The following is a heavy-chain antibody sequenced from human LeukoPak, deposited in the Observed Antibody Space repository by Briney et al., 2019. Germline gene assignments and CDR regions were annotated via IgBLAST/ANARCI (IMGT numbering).Heavy chain of an antibody. Sequence: GASVKVSCKASGYTFTGYYMHWVRQAPGQGLEWMGWINPNSGGTNYAQKFQGRVTMTRETSISTAYMELSRLRSDDTAVYYCARDKSGRQQLVYYYYYGMDVWGQGTTVTVSS. D-gene: IGHD6-13*01. J-gene: IGHJ6*02. V-gene: IGHV1-2*02. CDR3: ARDKSGRQQLVYYYYYGMDV. CDR1: GYTFTGYY. CDR2: INPNSGGT.